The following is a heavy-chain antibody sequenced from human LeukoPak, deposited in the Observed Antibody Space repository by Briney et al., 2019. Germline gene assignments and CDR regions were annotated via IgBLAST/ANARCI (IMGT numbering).Heavy chain of an antibody. J-gene: IGHJ4*02. Sequence: SETLSLTCTVSGGSISSKSYYWGWIRQPPGKGLVWIGSIYYSGSTNNNPSLKSRVTISVDTSKNQFSLKLSSVTATDTAVYYCARRRTMFGYFAGEFDYWGQGTLVTVSS. V-gene: IGHV4-39*01. CDR3: ARRRTMFGYFAGEFDY. CDR2: IYYSGST. D-gene: IGHD3-10*02. CDR1: GGSISSKSYY.